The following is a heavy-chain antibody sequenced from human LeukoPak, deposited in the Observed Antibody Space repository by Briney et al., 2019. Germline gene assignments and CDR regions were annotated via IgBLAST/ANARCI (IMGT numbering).Heavy chain of an antibody. Sequence: PGGSLRLSCAASKFTFSSYAVSWVRQAPGKGLEWVSAISGSGGSTCYADSVKGRFTISRDNSKNTLYLQMNSLRAEDTAVYYCAKEFYYGSGSYYPTFDYWGQGTLVTVSS. J-gene: IGHJ4*02. D-gene: IGHD3-10*01. CDR3: AKEFYYGSGSYYPTFDY. CDR2: ISGSGGST. V-gene: IGHV3-23*01. CDR1: KFTFSSYA.